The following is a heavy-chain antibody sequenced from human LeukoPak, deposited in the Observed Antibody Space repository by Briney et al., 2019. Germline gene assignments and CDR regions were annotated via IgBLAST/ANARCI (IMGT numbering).Heavy chain of an antibody. CDR2: INNDGSNT. J-gene: IGHJ4*02. CDR3: AKDARYCSGGSCYEGYFDY. D-gene: IGHD2-15*01. Sequence: GGSLRLSCGASGFTFSAYWMHWVRQAPGKRPEWVSRINNDGSNTIYTDSVKGRFTISRDNSKNTLNLQMNSLRAEDTAVYYCAKDARYCSGGSCYEGYFDYWGQGTLVTVSS. CDR1: GFTFSAYW. V-gene: IGHV3-74*01.